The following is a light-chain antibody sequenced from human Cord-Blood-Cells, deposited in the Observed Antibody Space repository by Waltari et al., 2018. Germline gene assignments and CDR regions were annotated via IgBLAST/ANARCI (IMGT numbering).Light chain of an antibody. CDR1: QSVSSSY. Sequence: EIVLTQSTGTLSLSPGERATLPCRARQSVSSSYLAWYQQKPGQAPRLLIYGASSRATGIPDRFSGSGSGTDFTLTISRLAPEDFAVYYCQQYGSSPWTFVQGTKVEIK. J-gene: IGKJ1*01. CDR3: QQYGSSPWT. CDR2: GAS. V-gene: IGKV3-20*01.